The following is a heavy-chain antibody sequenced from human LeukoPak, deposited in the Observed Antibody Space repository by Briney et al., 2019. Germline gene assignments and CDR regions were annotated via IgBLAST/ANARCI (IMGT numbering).Heavy chain of an antibody. CDR1: GFSFSDFY. Sequence: GGSLRLSCAASGFSFSDFYMSWIRQAPGMGLEWVSYIGTRSNPIYYADSVKGRFTISRDDAKNSLYLQMNSLRDEDTAVYFCAREARGTGRDFDYWGQGILVTVSS. CDR3: AREARGTGRDFDY. J-gene: IGHJ4*02. CDR2: IGTRSNPI. D-gene: IGHD3-16*01. V-gene: IGHV3-11*01.